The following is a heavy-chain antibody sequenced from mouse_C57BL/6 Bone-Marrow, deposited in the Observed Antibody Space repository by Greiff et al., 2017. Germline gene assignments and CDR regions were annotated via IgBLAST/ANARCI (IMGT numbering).Heavy chain of an antibody. Sequence: EVQGVESGGGLVQSGRSLRLSCATSGFTFSDFYMEWVRQAPGKGLEWIAASRNKANDYTTEYSASVKGRFIVSRDTSQSILYLQMNALRAEDTAIYYCARDASNYDAMDYWGQGTSVTVSS. CDR2: SRNKANDYTT. D-gene: IGHD2-5*01. CDR1: GFTFSDFY. V-gene: IGHV7-1*01. J-gene: IGHJ4*01. CDR3: ARDASNYDAMDY.